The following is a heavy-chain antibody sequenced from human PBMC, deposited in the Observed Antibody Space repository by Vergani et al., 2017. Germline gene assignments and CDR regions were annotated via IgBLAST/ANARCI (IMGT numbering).Heavy chain of an antibody. CDR2: IYHSGGA. J-gene: IGHJ4*02. CDR1: GGSLTSSSYY. D-gene: IGHD3-9*01. CDR3: ARTEGFILRYCHWAL. Sequence: QLHLQESGPGLVKPSETLSLTCTVSGGSLTSSSYYLGWIRQPPGKGLEWIGNIYHSGGAYYNPSLKGRVTISVDTSKNQFSLEVTSVTAADTAIYFCARTEGFILRYCHWALWGQGTLVTVSS. V-gene: IGHV4-39*01.